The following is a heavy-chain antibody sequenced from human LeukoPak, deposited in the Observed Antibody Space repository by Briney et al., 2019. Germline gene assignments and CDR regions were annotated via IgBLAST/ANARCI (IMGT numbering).Heavy chain of an antibody. V-gene: IGHV1-69*05. CDR3: AREDYYYYYMDV. CDR2: IIPIFGTA. J-gene: IGHJ6*03. CDR1: GGTFSSYA. Sequence: GASVKVSCKASGGTFSSYAISWVRQAPGQGLEWMGGIIPIFGTASYAQKFQGRVTITTDESTSTAYTELSSLRSEDTAVYYCAREDYYYYYMDVWGKGTTVTVSS.